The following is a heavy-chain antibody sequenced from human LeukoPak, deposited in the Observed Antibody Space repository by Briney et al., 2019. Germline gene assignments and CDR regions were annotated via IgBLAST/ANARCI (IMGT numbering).Heavy chain of an antibody. D-gene: IGHD3-10*01. Sequence: GGSLRLSCAASGFIFETYWMNWVRQVPGEGLEWVANMKHDGSEEYYVESVKGRFIISRDNANKLLYLQMNSLRAEDTAIYYCARKAPGWGVLDHWGQGLLVTVSS. J-gene: IGHJ4*02. V-gene: IGHV3-7*03. CDR1: GFIFETYW. CDR3: ARKAPGWGVLDH. CDR2: MKHDGSEE.